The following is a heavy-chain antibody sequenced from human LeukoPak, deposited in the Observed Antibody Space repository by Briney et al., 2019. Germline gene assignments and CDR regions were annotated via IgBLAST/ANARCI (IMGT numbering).Heavy chain of an antibody. CDR1: GGSISSYY. Sequence: SETLSLTCTVSGGSISSYYWSWIRQPPGKGLEWIGYIYYSGSTNYNPSLKSRVTISVDTSKNQFSLKLSSVTAADTAVYYCARAPPSTGAPYYFDYWGQGTLVTVSS. CDR3: ARAPPSTGAPYYFDY. V-gene: IGHV4-59*08. CDR2: IYYSGST. D-gene: IGHD2-8*02. J-gene: IGHJ4*02.